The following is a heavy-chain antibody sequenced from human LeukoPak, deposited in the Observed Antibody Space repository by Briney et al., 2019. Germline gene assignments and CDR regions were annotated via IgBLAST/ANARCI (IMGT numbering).Heavy chain of an antibody. V-gene: IGHV4-38-2*02. Sequence: PSETLSLTCTVSGYSISSGYYWDWIRQPPGKGLEWIGSIYHSGSTYYNPSLKSRVTISVDTSKNQFSLKLSSVTAADTAVYYCARDGDYYGSGSYYRYYYYMDVWGKGTTVTVSS. CDR2: IYHSGST. D-gene: IGHD3-10*01. CDR1: GYSISSGYY. J-gene: IGHJ6*03. CDR3: ARDGDYYGSGSYYRYYYYMDV.